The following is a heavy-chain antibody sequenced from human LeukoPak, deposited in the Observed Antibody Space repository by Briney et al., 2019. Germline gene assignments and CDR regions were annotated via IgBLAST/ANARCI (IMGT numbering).Heavy chain of an antibody. J-gene: IGHJ4*02. CDR2: INHSGTT. CDR1: GGSLSGYS. V-gene: IGHV4-34*01. Sequence: PSETLSLTCAVYGGSLSGYSWSWIRQPPRKGLEWIGEINHSGTTNYNPSLKSRVTISVDTSMNQFSLKLTSVTAADTAVYYCASRIYDFVWGTYTNDYWGQGTLVTVSS. D-gene: IGHD3-16*01. CDR3: ASRIYDFVWGTYTNDY.